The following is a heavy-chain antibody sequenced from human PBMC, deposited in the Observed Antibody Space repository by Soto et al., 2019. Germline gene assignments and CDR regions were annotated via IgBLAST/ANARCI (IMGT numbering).Heavy chain of an antibody. V-gene: IGHV4-59*01. Sequence: SETLSLTCTVSGGSIRNYYWTWIRQPPGKGLEWIGYIYHSGSTKFNPSLKSRVTISLDTSKNQVSLKLSSVTAAGTAVYYCAREVPRSTFYFGSWGQGTLVTVSS. CDR2: IYHSGST. D-gene: IGHD3-16*01. CDR1: GGSIRNYY. J-gene: IGHJ4*02. CDR3: AREVPRSTFYFGS.